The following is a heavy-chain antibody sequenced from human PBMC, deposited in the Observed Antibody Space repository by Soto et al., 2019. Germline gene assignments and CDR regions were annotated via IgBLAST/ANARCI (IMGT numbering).Heavy chain of an antibody. D-gene: IGHD5-12*01. Sequence: PSETLSLTCTVSGGSISSGGYYWSWIRQHPGKGLEWIGYIYYSGSTYYNPSLKSRVTISVDTSKNQFSLKLSSVTAADTAVYYCARGIWLRSSFDYRGQGTLVTGSS. V-gene: IGHV4-31*03. CDR1: GGSISSGGYY. CDR2: IYYSGST. J-gene: IGHJ4*02. CDR3: ARGIWLRSSFDY.